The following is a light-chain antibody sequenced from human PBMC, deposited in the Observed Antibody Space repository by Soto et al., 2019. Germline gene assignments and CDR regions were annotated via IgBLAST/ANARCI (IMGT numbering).Light chain of an antibody. CDR1: KSDIGVYDF. Sequence: QSLLTNPPSASGSPGQSVTISCTGTKSDIGVYDFVSWYQHHPGKAPRLIIYEVVQRPSGVPDRFSGSKSGNTASLTVSGLQAADEADYFCKSYAGSNTYVFGSGTKVTVL. V-gene: IGLV2-8*01. CDR2: EVV. J-gene: IGLJ1*01. CDR3: KSYAGSNTYV.